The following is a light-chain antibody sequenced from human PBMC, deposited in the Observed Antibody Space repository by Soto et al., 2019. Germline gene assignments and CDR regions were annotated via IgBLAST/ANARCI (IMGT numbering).Light chain of an antibody. CDR3: QQRSNWLSIT. J-gene: IGKJ5*01. CDR1: QSVSSY. V-gene: IGKV3-11*01. CDR2: DAS. Sequence: PGGRSTLSCTASQSVSSYLAWYQQKPGQAPRLLIYDASNRATGIPARFSGSGSGTDFTLTICSLEPEDFAVYYCQQRSNWLSITFGQGTRLENK.